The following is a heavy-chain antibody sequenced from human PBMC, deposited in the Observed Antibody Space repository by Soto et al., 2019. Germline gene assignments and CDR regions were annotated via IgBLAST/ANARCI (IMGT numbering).Heavy chain of an antibody. J-gene: IGHJ2*01. CDR1: GYSFTSYW. D-gene: IGHD5-12*01. Sequence: GESLKISCKGSGYSFTSYWIGWVCQMPGKGLEWMGIIYPGDSDTRYSPSFQGQVTISADKSISTAYLQWSSLKSSDTAMYYCVIRNVDIVATISPNWYFDLWGRGTLVTVSS. V-gene: IGHV5-51*01. CDR3: VIRNVDIVATISPNWYFDL. CDR2: IYPGDSDT.